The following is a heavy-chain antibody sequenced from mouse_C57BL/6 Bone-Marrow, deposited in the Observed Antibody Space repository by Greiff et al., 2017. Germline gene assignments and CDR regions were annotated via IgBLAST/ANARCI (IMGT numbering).Heavy chain of an antibody. J-gene: IGHJ3*01. Sequence: QVQLQQPGAELVKPGASVKLSCKASGYTFTSYWMHWVKQRPGRGLEWIGWIDPKSGGIKYNETFKSKATLTVDKPSSTAYMQLISLTSEDSAVYYCARSGLNDGGFAYWGQGTLVTVSA. CDR2: IDPKSGGI. V-gene: IGHV1-72*01. CDR1: GYTFTSYW. D-gene: IGHD3-2*02. CDR3: ARSGLNDGGFAY.